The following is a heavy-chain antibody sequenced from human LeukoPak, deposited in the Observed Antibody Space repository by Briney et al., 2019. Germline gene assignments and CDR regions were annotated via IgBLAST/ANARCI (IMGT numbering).Heavy chain of an antibody. J-gene: IGHJ3*02. D-gene: IGHD3-3*02. CDR2: IYYSGST. V-gene: IGHV4-59*01. CDR1: GGSISSYY. CDR3: ARDPFSRESAFDI. Sequence: PSETLSLTCTVSGGSISSYYWSWIRQPPGKGLEWIGYIYYSGSTNYNPSLKSRVTISVDTSKNQFSLKPSSVTAADTAVYHCARDPFSRESAFDIWGQGTMVTVSS.